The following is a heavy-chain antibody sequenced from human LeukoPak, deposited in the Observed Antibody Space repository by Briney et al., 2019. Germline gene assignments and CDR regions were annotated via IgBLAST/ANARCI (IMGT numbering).Heavy chain of an antibody. CDR3: ANSSLTRPPDY. CDR1: GFSLSTSGVG. Sequence: SAPKLVNPTQTLTLACTFSGFSLSTSGVGVGWIRQPPGKALEWLALIYWDDEKRYRPSLKSRLTISKDPSKNQVVRTTTNKQTADTCITVCANSSLTRPPDYSGQPSLLTVSS. D-gene: IGHD2-21*02. V-gene: IGHV2-5*02. J-gene: IGHJ4*01. CDR2: IYWDDEK.